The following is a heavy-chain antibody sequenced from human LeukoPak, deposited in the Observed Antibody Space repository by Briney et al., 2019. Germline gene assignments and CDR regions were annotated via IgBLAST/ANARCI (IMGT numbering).Heavy chain of an antibody. CDR1: GFTVSSNY. J-gene: IGHJ4*02. CDR3: ARDVRVISGYSPSYFDY. D-gene: IGHD5-18*01. V-gene: IGHV3-53*01. CDR2: IYSGGST. Sequence: GGSLRLSRAASGFTVSSNYMSWVRQAPGKGLEWVSVIYSGGSTYYAGSVKGRFTISRDNSKNTLYLQMNSLRAEDTAVYYCARDVRVISGYSPSYFDYWGRGTLVTVSS.